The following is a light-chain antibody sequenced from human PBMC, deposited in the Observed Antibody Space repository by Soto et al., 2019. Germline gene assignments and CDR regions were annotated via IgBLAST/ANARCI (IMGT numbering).Light chain of an antibody. CDR2: GAS. J-gene: IGKJ1*01. CDR1: QSLRRNY. Sequence: VVLTQSPGTLSLSPGERATLSCRASQSLRRNYIAWYQQRPGRAPRLLIYGASSRATGIPDRFSGSGSGTDFSLTISRMETEDFAVYHCQQYGSSPTTVGQGTKGDSK. CDR3: QQYGSSPTT. V-gene: IGKV3-20*01.